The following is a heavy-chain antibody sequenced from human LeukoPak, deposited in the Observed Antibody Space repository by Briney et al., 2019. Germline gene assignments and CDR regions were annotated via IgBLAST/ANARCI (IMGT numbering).Heavy chain of an antibody. CDR1: GYTFTSYD. J-gene: IGHJ4*02. CDR3: ARGWGDYNEPVVY. V-gene: IGHV1-8*03. Sequence: ASVKVSCKASGYTFTSYDINWVRQATGQGLEWMGWMNPNSGNTGNAKKFQGRVTITRNSSISTAYMELSSLRFEDTAVYYCARGWGDYNEPVVYWGQGTLGTVSS. D-gene: IGHD4-17*01. CDR2: MNPNSGNT.